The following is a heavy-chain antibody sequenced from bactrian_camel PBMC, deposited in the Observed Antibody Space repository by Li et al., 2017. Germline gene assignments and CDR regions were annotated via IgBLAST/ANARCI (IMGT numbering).Heavy chain of an antibody. CDR3: AAVAEGRTVEGGVSLWTLFESGY. Sequence: HVQLVESGGGSVQTGGSLSLSCAASGLVYPFWSMAWFRQAPGKEREGVARIESRGTTEYLDSVKDRFTIFKDNAGKTPYLQMNNPRPEDTAMYYCAAVAEGRTVEGGVSLWTLFESGYWGQGTQVTVS. CDR1: GLVYPFWS. J-gene: IGHJ4*01. CDR2: IESRGTT. V-gene: IGHV3S61*01. D-gene: IGHD3*01.